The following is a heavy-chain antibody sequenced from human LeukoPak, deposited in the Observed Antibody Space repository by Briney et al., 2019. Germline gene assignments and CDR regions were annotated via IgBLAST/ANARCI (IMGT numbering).Heavy chain of an antibody. J-gene: IGHJ4*02. Sequence: GGSLRLSWTASVFTFGDYAMSWVRQAPGKGLEWVAFIRSEGYGGTTEYAASVKGRITISRDDSKSIAYLQMNSLKTEDTGVYYCPRAPRSGFVDYWGQGTLVTVSS. D-gene: IGHD3-3*01. V-gene: IGHV3-49*04. CDR1: VFTFGDYA. CDR2: IRSEGYGGTT. CDR3: PRAPRSGFVDY.